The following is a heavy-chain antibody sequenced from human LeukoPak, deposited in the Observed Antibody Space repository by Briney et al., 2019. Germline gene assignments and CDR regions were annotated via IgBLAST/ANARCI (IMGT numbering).Heavy chain of an antibody. V-gene: IGHV4-61*01. J-gene: IGHJ3*02. D-gene: IGHD2-2*01. CDR2: IYYSGST. CDR1: GSSISSSSYY. CDR3: ARDSIRAAGPRGYQHDAFDI. Sequence: PSEILSLTCTVSGSSISSSSYYWGWIRQPPGKGLEWIGYIYYSGSTNYNPSLKSRVTISVDTSKNQFSLKLSSVTAADTAVYYCARDSIRAAGPRGYQHDAFDIWGQGTMVTVSS.